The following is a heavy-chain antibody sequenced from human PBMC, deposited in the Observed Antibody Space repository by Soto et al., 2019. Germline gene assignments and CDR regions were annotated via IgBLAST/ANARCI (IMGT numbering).Heavy chain of an antibody. V-gene: IGHV4-59*01. Sequence: QVQLQESGPGLVKPSETLSLTCTVSGGSISSYYWSWIRQPPGKGLEWIGHIYYRGSTNYNPSLKCLVTISVDTSKNQFSLKLSSVTAADTAMYYCARFNWYFDLWGRGTLVTVSS. J-gene: IGHJ2*01. CDR2: IYYRGST. CDR1: GGSISSYY. CDR3: ARFNWYFDL.